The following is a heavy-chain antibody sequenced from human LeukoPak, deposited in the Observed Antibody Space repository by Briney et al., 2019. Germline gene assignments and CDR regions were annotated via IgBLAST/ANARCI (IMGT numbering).Heavy chain of an antibody. J-gene: IGHJ4*02. CDR3: ARRGDCSSWDVPDY. V-gene: IGHV3-43D*03. D-gene: IGHD6-13*01. CDR1: GFTFDDYV. Sequence: PGGSLRLSCAASGFTFDDYVMHSVRHAPGKGLEWVSLISWYGGRAYYAESVKGRFTISRDNAKSSLFLQMNSLRAEDTAVYYCARRGDCSSWDVPDYWGQGTLVTVSS. CDR2: ISWYGGRA.